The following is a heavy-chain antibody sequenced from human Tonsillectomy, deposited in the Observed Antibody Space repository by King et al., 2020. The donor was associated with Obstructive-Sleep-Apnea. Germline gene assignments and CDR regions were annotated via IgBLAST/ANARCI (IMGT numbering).Heavy chain of an antibody. D-gene: IGHD3-10*01. CDR3: ARLVGSRSYYYYYGLDV. Sequence: VQLQESGPGLVKPSETLSLACSVSGGSISSYYWTWIRQPPGKGLEWIAYIFSDGSTDYNPSLKSRVIISLDTSRKPFSLRLSSVTAADTAVYYCARLVGSRSYYYYYGLDVWGQGTTVTVSS. V-gene: IGHV4-59*08. J-gene: IGHJ6*02. CDR2: IFSDGST. CDR1: GGSISSYY.